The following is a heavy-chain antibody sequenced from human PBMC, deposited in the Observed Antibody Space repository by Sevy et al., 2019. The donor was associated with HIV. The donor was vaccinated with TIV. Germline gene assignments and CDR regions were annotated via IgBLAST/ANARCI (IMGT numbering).Heavy chain of an antibody. V-gene: IGHV1-69*13. CDR3: AREDCGGDCYNFDY. CDR2: IIPIFGTA. J-gene: IGHJ4*02. Sequence: ASVKVSCKASGGTFSSYAISWVRQAPGQGLEWMGGIIPIFGTANYAQKFQGRVRITADESTSTAYMELSSLRSEDTAVYYCAREDCGGDCYNFDYWGQGTLVTVSS. CDR1: GGTFSSYA. D-gene: IGHD2-21*02.